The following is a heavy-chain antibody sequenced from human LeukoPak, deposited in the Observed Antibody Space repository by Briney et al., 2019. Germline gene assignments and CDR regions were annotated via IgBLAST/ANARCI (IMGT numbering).Heavy chain of an antibody. Sequence: GESLKISRKGSGYSFTSYWIGWVRQMPGKGLEWMGIIYPGDSDTRYSPSFQGQVTISADKSIGTAYLQWSSLKASDTAMYYCARHRYYYDSSGYYFDYWGQGALVTVSS. D-gene: IGHD3-22*01. CDR1: GYSFTSYW. CDR2: IYPGDSDT. J-gene: IGHJ4*02. V-gene: IGHV5-51*01. CDR3: ARHRYYYDSSGYYFDY.